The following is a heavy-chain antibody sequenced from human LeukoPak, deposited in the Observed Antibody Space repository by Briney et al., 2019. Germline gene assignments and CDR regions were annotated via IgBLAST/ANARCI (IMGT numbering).Heavy chain of an antibody. CDR1: GGSISSSSYY. V-gene: IGHV4-39*01. D-gene: IGHD3-10*01. Sequence: PSETLSLTCTVSGGSISSSSYYWGWIRQPPGKGLEWIGSIYYSGSTYYNPSLKSRVTISVDTSKNQFSLKLSSVTAADTAVYYCAGELLWFGELRFGFDPWGQGTLVTVSS. CDR2: IYYSGST. CDR3: AGELLWFGELRFGFDP. J-gene: IGHJ5*02.